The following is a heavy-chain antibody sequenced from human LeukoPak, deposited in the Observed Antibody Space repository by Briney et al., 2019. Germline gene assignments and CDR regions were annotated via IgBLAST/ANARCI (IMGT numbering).Heavy chain of an antibody. CDR1: GDSISSYY. D-gene: IGHD3-10*01. Sequence: PSETLSLTCTVSGDSISSYYWSWIRQPPGKGLEWIGYIYYSASTSYNPSLKSRVTIAVDTSKNQFSLKLSSVTAADTAVYYCARHALYGSGSYPFDYWGQGTLVTVSS. V-gene: IGHV4-59*08. CDR3: ARHALYGSGSYPFDY. CDR2: IYYSAST. J-gene: IGHJ4*02.